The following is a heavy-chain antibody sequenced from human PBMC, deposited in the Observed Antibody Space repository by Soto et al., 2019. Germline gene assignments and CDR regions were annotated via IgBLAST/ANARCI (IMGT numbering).Heavy chain of an antibody. CDR3: ARDVPHSSGWFNYFDY. CDR1: GGSISSGGYY. Sequence: PSETLSLTCTVSGGSISSGGYYWSWIRQHPGKGLEWIGYIYYSGSTYYNPSLKSRVTISVDTSKNQFSLKLSSVTAADTAAYYCARDVPHSSGWFNYFDYWGQGTLVTVSS. J-gene: IGHJ4*02. V-gene: IGHV4-31*03. CDR2: IYYSGST. D-gene: IGHD6-19*01.